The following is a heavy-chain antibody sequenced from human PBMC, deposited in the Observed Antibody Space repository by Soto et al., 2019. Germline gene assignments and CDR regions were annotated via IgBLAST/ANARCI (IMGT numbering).Heavy chain of an antibody. V-gene: IGHV1-2*02. CDR2: INPNSGGT. CDR1: GYTFTGYY. J-gene: IGHJ4*02. CDR3: ARMTYYDFWSGYYTPMYFDY. D-gene: IGHD3-3*01. Sequence: ASVKVSCKASGYTFTGYYMHWVRQAPGQGLEWMGWINPNSGGTNYAQKFQGRVTMTRDTSISTAYMELSRLRSDDTAVYYCARMTYYDFWSGYYTPMYFDYWGQGTLVTVSS.